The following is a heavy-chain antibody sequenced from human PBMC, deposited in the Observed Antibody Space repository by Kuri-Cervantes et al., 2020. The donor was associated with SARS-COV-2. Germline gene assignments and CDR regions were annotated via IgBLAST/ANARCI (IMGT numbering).Heavy chain of an antibody. J-gene: IGHJ3*02. V-gene: IGHV3-48*01. D-gene: IGHD4-17*01. CDR1: GFTFSSYS. CDR2: ISSSSSTI. CDR3: ARAGWSYGDSPYARYAFDI. Sequence: GGSLRLSCAASGFTFSSYSMNWVRQAPGKGLEWVSYISSSSSTIYYADSVKGRFTISRDNAKNSLYLQMNSLRAEDTAVYYCARAGWSYGDSPYARYAFDIWGQGTMVTVSS.